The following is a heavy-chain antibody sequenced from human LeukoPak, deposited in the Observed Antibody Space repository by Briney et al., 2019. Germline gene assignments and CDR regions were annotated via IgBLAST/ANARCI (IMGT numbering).Heavy chain of an antibody. V-gene: IGHV3-30*18. CDR2: ISYDGSDK. CDR3: AKDRGWCFEY. D-gene: IGHD6-19*01. CDR1: GFTFSSSD. J-gene: IGHJ4*02. Sequence: GGSLRLSCAASGFTFSSSDIHWVRQAPGKGLEWVAFISYDGSDKYYAESVKGRFTVSRDNSKHTLYLQMNSLRVEDTAVYYCAKDRGWCFEYWGQGTLVTVSS.